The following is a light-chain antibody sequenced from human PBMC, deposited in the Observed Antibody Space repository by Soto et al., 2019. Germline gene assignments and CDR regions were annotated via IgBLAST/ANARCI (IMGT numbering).Light chain of an antibody. Sequence: ELVMTQSPATLSVAPVCIATLSCNAIHSVTTQLALYQQKPGQAPRLIIYDAYNRATDIPDRFSGSGSGTDFTLTIRRLEPEDFAIYYCQKSSCWPQINFGKGKRLEIK. V-gene: IGKV3-11*01. CDR3: QKSSCWPQIN. CDR2: DAY. J-gene: IGKJ5*01. CDR1: HSVTTQ.